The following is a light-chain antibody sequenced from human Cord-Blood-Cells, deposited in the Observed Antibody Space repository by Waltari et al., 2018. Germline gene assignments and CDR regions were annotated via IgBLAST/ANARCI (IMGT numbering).Light chain of an antibody. CDR1: QSFLYSSNNKNY. CDR3: QQYYSTPYT. V-gene: IGKV4-1*01. CDR2: WAS. Sequence: DIVMTQSPDSLAVSLGERATINCKSSQSFLYSSNNKNYLAWYQQKPGQPPKLHIYWASTRESGVPDRFSGSGSGTDFTLTISSLQAEDVAVYYCQQYYSTPYTFGQGTKLEIK. J-gene: IGKJ2*01.